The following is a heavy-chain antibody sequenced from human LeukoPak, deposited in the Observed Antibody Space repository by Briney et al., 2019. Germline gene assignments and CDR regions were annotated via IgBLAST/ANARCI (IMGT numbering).Heavy chain of an antibody. Sequence: GGSLRLSCAASGFTFSNYAMSWVRQAAGKGLEWVSTISGRGGSTYYADSVEGRFTISRDNSRNTLYLQMNSLRAEDTAVYYCSYYYDSSGYLDYWGQGTLVTVSS. V-gene: IGHV3-23*01. D-gene: IGHD3-22*01. J-gene: IGHJ4*02. CDR2: ISGRGGST. CDR3: SYYYDSSGYLDY. CDR1: GFTFSNYA.